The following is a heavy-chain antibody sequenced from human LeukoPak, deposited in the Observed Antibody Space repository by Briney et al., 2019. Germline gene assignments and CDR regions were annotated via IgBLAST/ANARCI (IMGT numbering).Heavy chain of an antibody. CDR1: GFTFSSYA. D-gene: IGHD3-9*01. CDR3: AKDRNTLRYFDGPSPS. V-gene: IGHV3-23*01. CDR2: ISGSGGST. J-gene: IGHJ5*02. Sequence: GGSLRLSCATSGFTFSSYAMSWVRQAPGKGLEWVSAISGSGGSTYYADSVKGRFTISRDNSKNTLYLQMNSLRAEDTAVYYCAKDRNTLRYFDGPSPSWGQGTLVTVSS.